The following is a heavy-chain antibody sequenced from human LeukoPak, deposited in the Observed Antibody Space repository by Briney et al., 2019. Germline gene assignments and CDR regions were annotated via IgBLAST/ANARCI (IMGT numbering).Heavy chain of an antibody. V-gene: IGHV1-69*13. CDR1: GGTFSSYA. CDR2: IIPIFGTA. Sequence: SVKVSCKASGGTFSSYAISWVRQAPGQGLEWMGGIIPIFGTANYAQKFQGRVTITAEESTSTAYMELSSLRSEDTAVYYCARGDTAMARFDYWGQGTLVTVSS. D-gene: IGHD5-18*01. J-gene: IGHJ4*02. CDR3: ARGDTAMARFDY.